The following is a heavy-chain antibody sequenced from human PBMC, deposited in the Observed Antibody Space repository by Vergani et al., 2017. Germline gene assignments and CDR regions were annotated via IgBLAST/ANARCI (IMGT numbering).Heavy chain of an antibody. CDR3: ARGIWSGYPDLYYFDY. J-gene: IGHJ4*02. Sequence: QVQLQESGPGLVKPSGTLSLTCAVSGGSISSSNWWSWVRQPPGKGLEWIGSIYYSGSTYYNPSLKSRVTISVDTSKNQFSLKLSSVTAADTAVYYCARGIWSGYPDLYYFDYWGQGTLVTVSS. CDR1: GGSISSSNW. CDR2: IYYSGST. D-gene: IGHD3-3*01. V-gene: IGHV4-4*02.